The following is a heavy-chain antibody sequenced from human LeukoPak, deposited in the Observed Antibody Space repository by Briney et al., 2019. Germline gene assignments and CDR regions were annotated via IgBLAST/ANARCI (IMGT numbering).Heavy chain of an antibody. V-gene: IGHV2-70*11. Sequence: ESGPPLVHPTQTLTLTRTFSGFSLSTSGMCGSWIRQPPGKPLEWLPRIDRDDDKYYSTSLKTRLTISKDTSKNQVVLTMTNMDPVDTATYYCARMVVYCSSTSCYTEGAFDIWGQGTMVTVSS. CDR3: ARMVVYCSSTSCYTEGAFDI. CDR1: GFSLSTSGMC. CDR2: IDRDDDK. D-gene: IGHD2-2*02. J-gene: IGHJ3*02.